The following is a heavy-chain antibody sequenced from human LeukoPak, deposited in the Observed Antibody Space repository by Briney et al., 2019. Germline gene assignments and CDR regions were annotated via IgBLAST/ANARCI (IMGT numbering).Heavy chain of an antibody. CDR3: ARGRIVRYYYYGMDV. J-gene: IGHJ6*04. CDR2: INHSGST. V-gene: IGHV4-34*01. D-gene: IGHD1-26*01. CDR1: GGSFSGYY. Sequence: SETLSLTCAVYGGSFSGYYWSWIRQPPGKGLEWIGEINHSGSTNYNPSLKSRVTISVDTSKNQFSLELSSATAADTAVYYCARGRIVRYYYYGMDVWGKGTTVTVSS.